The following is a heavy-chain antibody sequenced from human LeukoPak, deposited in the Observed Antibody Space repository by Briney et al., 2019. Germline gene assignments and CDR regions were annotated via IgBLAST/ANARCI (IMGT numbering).Heavy chain of an antibody. CDR2: MNGGGDER. V-gene: IGHV3-23*01. CDR1: GFTFSSYA. Sequence: GGSPRLSCAASGFTFSSYAMSWVRQAPGKGLEWVSVMNGGGDERFYADSVKGRFTISRDNSKNTLYLQMNSLRAEDTAVYYCAKPYNYGSGSYYSAFDYWGQGTLVTVSS. J-gene: IGHJ4*02. CDR3: AKPYNYGSGSYYSAFDY. D-gene: IGHD3-10*01.